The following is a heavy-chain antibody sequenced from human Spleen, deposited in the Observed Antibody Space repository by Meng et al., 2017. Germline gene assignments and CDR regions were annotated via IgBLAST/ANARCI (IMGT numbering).Heavy chain of an antibody. CDR1: GGSFSDYY. J-gene: IGHJ4*02. CDR3: ARGPTTMAHDFDY. D-gene: IGHD4-11*01. Sequence: HVQLQQWGAGLLKPSETLSLTCVVSGGSFSDYYWSWIRQPPGMGLEWIGEINHSGSTNYNPSLESRATISVDTSQNNLSLKLSSVTAADSAVYYCARGPTTMAHDFDYWGQGTLVTVSS. V-gene: IGHV4-34*01. CDR2: INHSGST.